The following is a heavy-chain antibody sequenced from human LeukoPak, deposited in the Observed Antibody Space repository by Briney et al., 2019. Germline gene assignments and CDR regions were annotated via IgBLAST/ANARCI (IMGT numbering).Heavy chain of an antibody. D-gene: IGHD1-26*01. CDR2: IYYSGST. CDR1: GGSISSYY. Sequence: SETLSLTCTVSGGSISSYYWSWIRQPPGKGLEWIGYIYYSGSTNYNPSLKSRVTISVDTSKNQFSLKLSSVTAADTAVYYCARGSLGGSYFDYWGQGTLVTVSS. J-gene: IGHJ4*02. CDR3: ARGSLGGSYFDY. V-gene: IGHV4-59*01.